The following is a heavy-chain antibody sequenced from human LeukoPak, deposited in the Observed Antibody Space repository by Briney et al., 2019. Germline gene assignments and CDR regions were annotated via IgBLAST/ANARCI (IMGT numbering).Heavy chain of an antibody. CDR3: ARSGGYSSSWSL. V-gene: IGHV4-59*01. CDR2: ISNTGIT. CDR1: GGSISTYY. D-gene: IGHD6-13*01. J-gene: IGHJ4*02. Sequence: SETLSLTCTVSGGSISTYYWNWIRQPPGKGLEWIGYISNTGITTYKPSLKSRVTISVDTSKSQFSLKLSSVTAADTAVYYCARSGGYSSSWSLWGQGTLVTVSS.